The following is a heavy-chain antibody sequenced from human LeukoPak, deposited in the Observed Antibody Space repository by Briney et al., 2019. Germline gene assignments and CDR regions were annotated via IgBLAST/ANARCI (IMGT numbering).Heavy chain of an antibody. CDR3: ARQSTAEYNYGLFDY. CDR2: IYYSGST. D-gene: IGHD5-18*01. Sequence: NTSETLSLTCTVSGGSISSSSYYWGWIRQPPGKGLEWIGSIYYSGSTYYNPSLNSPVTISVDTSKNQFSLELSSVTAADTAVYYCARQSTAEYNYGLFDYWGQGTLVTVSS. V-gene: IGHV4-39*01. J-gene: IGHJ4*02. CDR1: GGSISSSSYY.